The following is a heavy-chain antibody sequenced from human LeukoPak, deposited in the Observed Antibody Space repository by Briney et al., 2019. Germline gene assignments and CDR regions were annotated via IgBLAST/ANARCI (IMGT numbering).Heavy chain of an antibody. J-gene: IGHJ4*01. CDR1: GFTVSSNF. V-gene: IGHV3-66*01. CDR3: ARDWTTTYPSYPHYFDY. D-gene: IGHD2/OR15-2a*01. CDR2: IYDGGTT. Sequence: GESLRLSCAASGFTVSSNFLSWVRQAPGQGLEWVSLIYDGGTTYYADFVKGRFTISRDDSKNTLCLQMTSLRAEDTAVYYCARDWTTTYPSYPHYFDYWGHGTLVIVSS.